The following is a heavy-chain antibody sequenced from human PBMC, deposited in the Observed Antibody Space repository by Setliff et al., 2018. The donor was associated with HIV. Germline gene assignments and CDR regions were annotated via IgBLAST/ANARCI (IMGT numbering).Heavy chain of an antibody. V-gene: IGHV4-59*01. Sequence: KTSETLSLTCTVSGGSISSDYWSWIRQPPGKGLEWIGYIYYSGSTNYNPPLKSRVTISVDTSKNQFSLKLSSVTAADTAVYYCARANYYYYYGMDVWGQGTTVTVSS. CDR3: ARANYYYYYGMDV. CDR1: GGSISSDY. CDR2: IYYSGST. J-gene: IGHJ6*02.